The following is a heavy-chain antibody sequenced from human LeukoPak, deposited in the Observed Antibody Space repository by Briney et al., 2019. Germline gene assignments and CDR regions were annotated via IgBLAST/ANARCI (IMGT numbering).Heavy chain of an antibody. Sequence: PGGSLRLSCAASGFAFSSFAMSWVRQAPGKGLDWVSSISGRWGSTYYADSGKGRFTISRDSYKITLYLQMNSLRAEDTAVYYCAKGVGTNKGGYYFDYWGQGTPVTVSS. V-gene: IGHV3-23*01. CDR1: GFAFSSFA. CDR2: ISGRWGST. J-gene: IGHJ4*02. CDR3: AKGVGTNKGGYYFDY. D-gene: IGHD1-26*01.